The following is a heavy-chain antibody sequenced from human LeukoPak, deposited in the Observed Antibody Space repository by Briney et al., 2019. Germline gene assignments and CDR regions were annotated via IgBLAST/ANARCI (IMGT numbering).Heavy chain of an antibody. J-gene: IGHJ4*02. CDR2: IYHSGST. D-gene: IGHD1-14*01. CDR3: TRGHHGLEY. CDR1: GGSISSGGYS. Sequence: SETLSLTCAVSGGSISSGGYSWSWIRQPPGKGLEWIGYIYHSGSTYYNPSLKSRVTISVDRSKNQFSLKLSSVTAADTAVYYCTRGHHGLEYWGQGTLVTVSS. V-gene: IGHV4-30-2*01.